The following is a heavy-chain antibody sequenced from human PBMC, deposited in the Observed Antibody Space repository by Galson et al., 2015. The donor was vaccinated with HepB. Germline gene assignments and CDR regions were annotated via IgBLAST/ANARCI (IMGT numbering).Heavy chain of an antibody. Sequence: SLRLSCAASGFTFSSYAMHWVRQAPGKGLEWVAVISYDGSNKYYADSVKGRFTISRDNSKNTLYLQMNSLRAEDTAVYYCARESVVRGVISNGMDVWGQGTTVTVSS. D-gene: IGHD3-10*01. CDR1: GFTFSSYA. CDR3: ARESVVRGVISNGMDV. CDR2: ISYDGSNK. V-gene: IGHV3-30*04. J-gene: IGHJ6*02.